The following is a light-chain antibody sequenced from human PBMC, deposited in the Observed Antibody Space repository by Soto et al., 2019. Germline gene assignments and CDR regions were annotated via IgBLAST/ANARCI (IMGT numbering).Light chain of an antibody. J-gene: IGLJ3*02. CDR3: SSFTTIGTWV. CDR1: SSDVGDRNY. Sequence: QSALTQPASVSGSPGQSITLSCTGTSSDVGDRNYVSWYQQHPGRAPKLMIFEVNNRPSGVSNRFSGSKSGNTASLTISGRQAEDEADYYCSSFTTIGTWVFGGGTKLTVL. V-gene: IGLV2-14*01. CDR2: EVN.